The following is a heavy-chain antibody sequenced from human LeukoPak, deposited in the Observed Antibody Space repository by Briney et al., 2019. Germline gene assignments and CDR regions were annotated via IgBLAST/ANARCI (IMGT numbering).Heavy chain of an antibody. CDR2: IYYSGST. Sequence: PSETLSLTCTVSGGSISSYYWSWIRQPPGKGLEWIGYIYYSGSTNYNPSLKSRVTISVDTSKNQFSLKLSSVTAADTTVYYCGGGGGGYYYGSGSPGWYYYGMDVWGQGTTVTVSS. CDR1: GGSISSYY. V-gene: IGHV4-59*01. J-gene: IGHJ6*02. D-gene: IGHD3-10*01. CDR3: GGGGGGYYYGSGSPGWYYYGMDV.